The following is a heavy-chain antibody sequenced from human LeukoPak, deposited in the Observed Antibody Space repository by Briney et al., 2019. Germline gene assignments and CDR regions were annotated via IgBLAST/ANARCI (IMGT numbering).Heavy chain of an antibody. CDR2: ISGSGLDT. CDR1: GLTFSSSA. J-gene: IGHJ6*02. Sequence: GGSLRLSCAASGLTFSSSALSWVRQAPGKGLEWVSSISGSGLDTHYADSVKDRFTISRDNSKNTLYLQMNSLRAEDTAVYYCARGHCSSITCSTYNYYGMDVWGQGTTVTVSS. V-gene: IGHV3-23*01. D-gene: IGHD2-2*02. CDR3: ARGHCSSITCSTYNYYGMDV.